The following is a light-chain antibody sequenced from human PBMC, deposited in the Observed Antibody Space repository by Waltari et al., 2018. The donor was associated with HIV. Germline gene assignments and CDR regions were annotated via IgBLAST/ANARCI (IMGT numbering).Light chain of an antibody. V-gene: IGLV1-44*01. CDR3: AAWDDSLKGPI. Sequence: QSVLTPPPSASGTPGQRVTISCSGSSSNIGSNTVNWYQQLPGTAPKLLIYSYNLRPSGVPDRFSGSKSGTSASLAISGLQSEDEADYYCAAWDDSLKGPIFGGGTKVTVL. J-gene: IGLJ2*01. CDR1: SSNIGSNT. CDR2: SYN.